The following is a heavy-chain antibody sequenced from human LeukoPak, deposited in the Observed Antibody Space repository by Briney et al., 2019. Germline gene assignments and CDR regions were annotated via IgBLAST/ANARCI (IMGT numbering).Heavy chain of an antibody. CDR2: VSAHNGDT. Sequence: ASVKVSCKTSGYTFTNFRIHWVRQAPGQGLEWMGWVSAHNGDTDYASKLQGRVTLTTDTSTSTVYMELRSLRSDDTALYFCARDYGSRLVHDHSAYLRWGQGTLLTVSS. CDR3: ARDYGSRLVHDHSAYLR. V-gene: IGHV1-18*01. J-gene: IGHJ4*02. CDR1: GYTFTNFR. D-gene: IGHD3-22*01.